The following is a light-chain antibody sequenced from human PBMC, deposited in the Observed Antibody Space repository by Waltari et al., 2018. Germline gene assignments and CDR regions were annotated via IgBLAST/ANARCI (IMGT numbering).Light chain of an antibody. Sequence: QSLLTQSPSASGTPGQRVSISCSGLSSNLGPNHVYWYQHFPGPAPRLLIYDTDRRPSGVPERFSASKSGTSASLAISGLRSEDEADYYCAAWDDSRSVVFGGGTRLTVL. CDR2: DTD. CDR3: AAWDDSRSVV. CDR1: SSNLGPNH. V-gene: IGLV1-47*01. J-gene: IGLJ2*01.